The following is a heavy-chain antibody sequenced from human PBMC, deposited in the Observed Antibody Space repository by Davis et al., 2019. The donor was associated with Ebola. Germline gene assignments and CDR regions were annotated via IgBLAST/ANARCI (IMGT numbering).Heavy chain of an antibody. CDR1: GFTFSSYA. D-gene: IGHD6-13*01. J-gene: IGHJ5*02. V-gene: IGHV3-30-3*01. CDR3: ASGLGYSSRTS. CDR2: ISYDGSNK. Sequence: PGGSLRLSCAASGFTFSSYAMHWVRQAPGKGLEWVAVISYDGSNKYYADSVKGRFTISRDNSKNTLYLQMNSLRAEDTAVYYCASGLGYSSRTSWGQGTLVTVSS.